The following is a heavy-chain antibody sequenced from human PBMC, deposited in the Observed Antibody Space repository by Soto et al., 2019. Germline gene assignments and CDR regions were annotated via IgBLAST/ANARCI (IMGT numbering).Heavy chain of an antibody. V-gene: IGHV3-73*01. Sequence: PAGSLRLSCAASRFTFSGSSVHWVRQASGKGLEWVGRIRNKANSYATAYAASVRGRFTISRDDSKNTAFLQMNSLNTEDTAVYYCISHSPEDMIRTWGQGTLVTVSS. D-gene: IGHD2-15*01. CDR1: RFTFSGSS. CDR3: ISHSPEDMIRT. CDR2: IRNKANSYAT. J-gene: IGHJ4*02.